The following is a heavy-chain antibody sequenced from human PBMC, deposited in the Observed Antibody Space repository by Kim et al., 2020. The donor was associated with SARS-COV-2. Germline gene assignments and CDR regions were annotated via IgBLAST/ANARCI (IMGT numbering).Heavy chain of an antibody. V-gene: IGHV4-39*01. CDR3: ARNAGGKQWLVLGVRGFDS. CDR2: IYYSGSA. D-gene: IGHD6-19*01. J-gene: IGHJ5*01. CDR1: GGSITSYSYY. Sequence: SETLSLTCTVSGGSITSYSYYWGWIRQPPGKGLEWIGSIYYSGSAYSNPSLNRRVTISVDTSKNQFSLKLTSVTAADTAVYYCARNAGGKQWLVLGVRGFDSWGQGTLVTVSS.